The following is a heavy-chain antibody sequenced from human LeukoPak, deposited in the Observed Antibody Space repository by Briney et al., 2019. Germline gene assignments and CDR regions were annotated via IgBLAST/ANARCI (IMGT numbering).Heavy chain of an antibody. V-gene: IGHV3-30*02. CDR1: GFTFSSYG. J-gene: IGHJ6*03. Sequence: PGGSLRLSCAASGFTFSSYGMHWVRQAPGKGLEWVAFIRYDGSNKYYADSVKGRFTISRDNSKNTLYLQMNSLRAEDTAVYYCAKDTKGLLRWFAEAYMDVWGKGTTVTISS. CDR3: AKDTKGLLRWFAEAYMDV. CDR2: IRYDGSNK. D-gene: IGHD3-10*01.